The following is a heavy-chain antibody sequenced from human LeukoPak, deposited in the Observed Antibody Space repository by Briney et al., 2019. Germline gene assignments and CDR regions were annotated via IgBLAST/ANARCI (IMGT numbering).Heavy chain of an antibody. CDR1: RFPFSSYS. CDR3: ARESGTTISPKLDY. J-gene: IGHJ4*02. V-gene: IGHV3-21*01. CDR2: ISSSSSYI. Sequence: KPGGSLRLSCAASRFPFSSYSMNWVRQAPGKGLEWVSSISSSSSYIYYADSVKGRFTISRDNAKNSLYLQMNSLRAEDTAVYYCARESGTTISPKLDYWGQGTLVTVSS. D-gene: IGHD5-24*01.